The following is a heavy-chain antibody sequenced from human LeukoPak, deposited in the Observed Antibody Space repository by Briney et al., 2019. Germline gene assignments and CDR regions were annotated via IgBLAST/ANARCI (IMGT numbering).Heavy chain of an antibody. D-gene: IGHD3-9*01. Sequence: SETLSLTCAVYGGSFSSYYWSWIRHPPGKGLEWMGYIYYSGSTNYNPSLKSRVTISVDTSKNQFSLKLSSVTAADTAVYYCAGSGGRYSPHDAFDIWGQGTMVTVSS. J-gene: IGHJ3*02. V-gene: IGHV4-59*01. CDR1: GGSFSSYY. CDR3: AGSGGRYSPHDAFDI. CDR2: IYYSGST.